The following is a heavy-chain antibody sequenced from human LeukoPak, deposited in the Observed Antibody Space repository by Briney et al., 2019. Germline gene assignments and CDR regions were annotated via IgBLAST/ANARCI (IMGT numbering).Heavy chain of an antibody. D-gene: IGHD6-19*01. J-gene: IGHJ4*02. V-gene: IGHV1-2*02. CDR2: INPNSGGT. CDR3: ASLPPRQWLGDY. CDR1: GYTFTGYY. Sequence: ASVKVSCKASGYTFTGYYMHWVRQAPGQGLEWIGWINPNSGGTNYAQKFQGRVTMTRDTSISTAYMELSRLRSDDTAVYYCASLPPRQWLGDYWGQGTLVTVSS.